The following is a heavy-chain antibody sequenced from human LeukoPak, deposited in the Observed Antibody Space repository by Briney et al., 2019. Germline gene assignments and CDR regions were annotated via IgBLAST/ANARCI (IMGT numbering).Heavy chain of an antibody. CDR3: ARHPYDILTGYPGPNWFDP. Sequence: GESLKISCKGSGYSFTSYWIGWVRQMPGKGLGWMGIIYPGDSDTRYSPSFQGQVTISADKSISTAYLQWSSLKASDTAMYYCARHPYDILTGYPGPNWFDPWGQGTLVTVSS. D-gene: IGHD3-9*01. CDR2: IYPGDSDT. J-gene: IGHJ5*02. V-gene: IGHV5-51*01. CDR1: GYSFTSYW.